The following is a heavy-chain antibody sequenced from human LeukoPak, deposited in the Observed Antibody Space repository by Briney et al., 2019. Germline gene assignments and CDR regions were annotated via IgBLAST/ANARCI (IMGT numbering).Heavy chain of an antibody. D-gene: IGHD2-2*01. V-gene: IGHV3-11*04. J-gene: IGHJ3*02. CDR3: ARAINDAFDI. Sequence: GGSLRLSCAASGFTFSDYYMGWARKAPGKGLEWASYISSSGSAIYSADSVKGRFTISRDNARNSLYLQMNSLRAEDTAVYYCARAINDAFDIWGQGTMVTISS. CDR1: GFTFSDYY. CDR2: ISSSGSAI.